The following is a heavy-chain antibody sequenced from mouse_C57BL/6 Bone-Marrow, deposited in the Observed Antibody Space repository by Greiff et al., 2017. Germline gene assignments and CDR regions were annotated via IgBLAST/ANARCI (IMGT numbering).Heavy chain of an antibody. J-gene: IGHJ4*01. CDR3: SPTLHRGYAMDY. D-gene: IGHD2-10*01. CDR1: GFNFKDDY. Sequence: EVQLQQSGAELVRPGASVKLSCTASGFNFKDDYMHWVKQRPEQGLEWIGWIDPENGDTEYASKFQGKATITADKSSNTAYLQLSSLTSEDTAVYYCSPTLHRGYAMDYWGQGTSVTVSS. CDR2: IDPENGDT. V-gene: IGHV14-4*01.